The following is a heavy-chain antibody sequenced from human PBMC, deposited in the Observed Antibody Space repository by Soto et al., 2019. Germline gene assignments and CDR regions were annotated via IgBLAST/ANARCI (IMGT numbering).Heavy chain of an antibody. V-gene: IGHV3-53*01. CDR2: IYTGGRT. CDR1: GFTGRNNY. Sequence: LRLSCAASGFTGRNNYMSGVRQAPGKGLEWVSVIYTGGRTDYADSVKGRFTISRDNSKHTLYLQMNSLRVEDTAVYYCARARDGYNFLYEPTWGQGTLVTVSS. J-gene: IGHJ4*02. D-gene: IGHD5-12*01. CDR3: ARARDGYNFLYEPT.